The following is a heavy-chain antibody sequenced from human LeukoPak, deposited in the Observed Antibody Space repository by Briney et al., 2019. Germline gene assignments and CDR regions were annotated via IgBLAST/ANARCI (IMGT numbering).Heavy chain of an antibody. CDR2: IYTSGST. D-gene: IGHD6-13*01. CDR3: ARDRRPGIAAAGTVGWFDP. CDR1: GGSISSGSYY. Sequence: SETLSLTCTVSGGSISSGSYYWSWIRQPAGKGLEWIGRIYTSGSTNYNPSLKSRVTISVDTSKNQFSLKLSSVTAADTAVYYCARDRRPGIAAAGTVGWFDPWGQGTLVTVSS. J-gene: IGHJ5*02. V-gene: IGHV4-61*02.